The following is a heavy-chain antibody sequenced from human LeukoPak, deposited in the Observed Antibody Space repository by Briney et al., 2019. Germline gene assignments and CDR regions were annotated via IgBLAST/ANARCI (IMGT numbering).Heavy chain of an antibody. D-gene: IGHD6-13*01. CDR2: IYSGGAT. J-gene: IGHJ4*02. CDR1: GVTVGNNY. CDR3: ARDPSAVALGTYG. Sequence: GGSLRLSCAASGVTVGNNYMIWVRQAPGKGLEWVSRIYSGGATNYADSVKGRSTISRDSSKNTLFLQLNSLRAEDTAVYYCARDPSAVALGTYGWGQGTLVTVSS. V-gene: IGHV3-66*01.